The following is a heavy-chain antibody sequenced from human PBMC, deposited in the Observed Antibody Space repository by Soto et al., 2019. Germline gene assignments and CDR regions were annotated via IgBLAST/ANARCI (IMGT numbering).Heavy chain of an antibody. CDR1: GYTLTEFA. CDR2: FDPEDGEA. V-gene: IGHV1-24*01. J-gene: IGHJ4*01. CDR3: AALYASGVEF. D-gene: IGHD2-2*01. Sequence: ASVKVSCKISGYTLTEFALSWVRQAPGNGLEWLGGFDPEDGEAISAQNVQGRINMTADASTGTVFMELNSLRSDDTAVYYCAALYASGVEFWGQGTMVTVSS.